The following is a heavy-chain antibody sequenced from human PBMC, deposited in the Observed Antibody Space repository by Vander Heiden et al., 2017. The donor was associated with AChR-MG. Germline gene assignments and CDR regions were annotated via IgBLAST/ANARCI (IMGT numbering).Heavy chain of an antibody. CDR3: AKVNGPPPNFDY. CDR2: IRYDASNK. CDR1: GFPFGRYG. V-gene: IGHV3-30*02. J-gene: IGHJ4*02. Sequence: QVQLVVSGGRAVQPGGSLRLPCAASGFPFGRYGMHWVRQAPVKGVEAVAFIRYDASNKYYADSVKGRFTTSRDNSKNTRYLQMNSLRAEDTAVYYCAKVNGPPPNFDYWGQGTLVTVSS.